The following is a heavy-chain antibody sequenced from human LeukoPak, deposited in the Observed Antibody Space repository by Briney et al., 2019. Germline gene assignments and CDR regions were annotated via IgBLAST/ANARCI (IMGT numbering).Heavy chain of an antibody. CDR2: IHDSGGS. CDR3: ARAPSGCGGTCPSDH. Sequence: SETLSLTCPVTGGSLSGYFWSWLRQPAGKGLAWIGRIHDSGGSNHNPSLLSGVTMDLDQTRNQVSLKLTSVTAADTAVYYCARAPSGCGGTCPSDHWGPGTLVTVSS. V-gene: IGHV4-4*07. D-gene: IGHD2-15*01. CDR1: GGSLSGYF. J-gene: IGHJ4*02.